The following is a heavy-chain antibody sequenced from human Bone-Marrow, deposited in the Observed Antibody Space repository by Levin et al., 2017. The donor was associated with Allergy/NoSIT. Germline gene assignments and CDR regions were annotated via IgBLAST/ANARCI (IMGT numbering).Heavy chain of an antibody. CDR2: VSWNSGSI. V-gene: IGHV3-9*01. D-gene: IGHD3-16*01. CDR3: AKDHGSMINRYFDL. Sequence: PGGSLRLSCAASGFSFDDYAMHWVRQAPGKGLEWVSGVSWNSGSIAYADSVKGRFIISRDNAENSLYLQMNNLGAEDTAFYYCAKDHGSMINRYFDLWGRGTLVTVSS. J-gene: IGHJ2*01. CDR1: GFSFDDYA.